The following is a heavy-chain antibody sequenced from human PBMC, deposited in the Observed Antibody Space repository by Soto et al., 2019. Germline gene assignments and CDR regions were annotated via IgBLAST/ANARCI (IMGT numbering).Heavy chain of an antibody. V-gene: IGHV1-18*01. CDR3: ATRSPAFDY. CDR1: GYTFTSYG. CDR2: ITTDKGKT. Sequence: QVQLVQSGPEVKKPGASVKVSCKTSGYTFTSYGITWVRQAPGQSLEWMGWITTDKGKTTYAQKFQGRVTMTTDTSTSTAYMELRSLLSDDTATYYCATRSPAFDYWGQGTLVAVSS. J-gene: IGHJ4*02.